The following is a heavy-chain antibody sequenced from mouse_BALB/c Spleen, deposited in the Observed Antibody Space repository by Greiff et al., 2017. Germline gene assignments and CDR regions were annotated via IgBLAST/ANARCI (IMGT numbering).Heavy chain of an antibody. CDR2: IDPSDSYT. CDR3: ARKGRAMDY. J-gene: IGHJ4*01. Sequence: QVQLQQPGAELVEPGASVKLSCKASGYTFTSYWMHWVKQRPGQGLEWIGEIDPSDSYTNYNQKFKGKATLTVDKSSSTAYMQLSSLTSEDSAVYYCARKGRAMDYWGQGTSVTVSS. V-gene: IGHV1-69*02. CDR1: GYTFTSYW.